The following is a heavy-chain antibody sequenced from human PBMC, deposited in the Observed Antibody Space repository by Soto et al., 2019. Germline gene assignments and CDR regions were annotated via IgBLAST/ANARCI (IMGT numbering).Heavy chain of an antibody. CDR1: GGSISSYY. Sequence: GSLSLTCTVSGGSISSYYWSWIRQPPGKGLEWIGYIYYSGSTNYNPSLKSRVTISVDTSKNQFSLKLSSVTAADTAVYYCASALSGYDQFDYWGQGTLVTVSS. CDR2: IYYSGST. J-gene: IGHJ4*02. V-gene: IGHV4-59*01. D-gene: IGHD5-12*01. CDR3: ASALSGYDQFDY.